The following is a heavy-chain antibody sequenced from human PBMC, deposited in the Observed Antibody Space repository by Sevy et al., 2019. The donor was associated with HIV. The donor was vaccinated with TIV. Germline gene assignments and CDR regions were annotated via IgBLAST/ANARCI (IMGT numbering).Heavy chain of an antibody. V-gene: IGHV3-23*01. J-gene: IGHJ4*02. D-gene: IGHD3-16*02. CDR2: ISGSGGST. Sequence: GGSLRLSCAASGFTFSSYAMSWVRQAPGKGLEWVSAISGSGGSTYYADSVKGRFTISRENSKNTLYLQMNSLRAEDTAVYYCAKDVGPTYYDYIWGSYRQPGFDYWGQGTLVTVSS. CDR3: AKDVGPTYYDYIWGSYRQPGFDY. CDR1: GFTFSSYA.